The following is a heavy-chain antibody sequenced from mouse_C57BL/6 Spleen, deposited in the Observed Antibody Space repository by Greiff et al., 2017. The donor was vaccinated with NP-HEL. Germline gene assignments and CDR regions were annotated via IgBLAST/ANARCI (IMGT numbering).Heavy chain of an antibody. D-gene: IGHD1-1*01. CDR1: GYTFTSYT. CDR3: AITTVVATDY. Sequence: QVQLQQSGAELARPGASVKMYCKASGYTFTSYTMHWVKQRPGQGLEWIGYINPSSGYTKYNQKFKDKATLTADKSSSTAYMQLSSLTSEDSAVYYCAITTVVATDYWGQGTTLTVSS. CDR2: INPSSGYT. J-gene: IGHJ2*01. V-gene: IGHV1-4*01.